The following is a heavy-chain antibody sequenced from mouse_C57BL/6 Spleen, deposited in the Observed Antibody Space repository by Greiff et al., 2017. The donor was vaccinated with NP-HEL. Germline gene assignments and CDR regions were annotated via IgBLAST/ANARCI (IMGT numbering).Heavy chain of an antibody. V-gene: IGHV1-19*01. D-gene: IGHD2-2*01. Sequence: VQLQQSGPVLVKPGASVKMSCKASGYTFTDYYMNWVKQSHGKSLEWIGVINPYNGGTSYNQKFKGKATLTVDKSSSTAYMELNSLTSEDSAVYYCARRGGYDRGPGFAYWGQGTLVTVSA. CDR1: GYTFTDYY. CDR3: ARRGGYDRGPGFAY. CDR2: INPYNGGT. J-gene: IGHJ3*01.